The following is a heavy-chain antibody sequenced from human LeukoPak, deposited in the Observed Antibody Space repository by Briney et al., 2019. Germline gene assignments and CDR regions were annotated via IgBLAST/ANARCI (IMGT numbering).Heavy chain of an antibody. CDR3: ARVGRLTGDPKVAFDI. V-gene: IGHV4-59*01. CDR2: IYYSGST. Sequence: SETLSLTCTVSGGSPRSYYWSWIRPPPGKGLEWIGYIYYSGSTNYNPSLKSRGTIQVDTSKNQFSLKLSSVTAADTAVYYCARVGRLTGDPKVAFDIWGQGTMVTVSS. J-gene: IGHJ3*02. D-gene: IGHD7-27*01. CDR1: GGSPRSYY.